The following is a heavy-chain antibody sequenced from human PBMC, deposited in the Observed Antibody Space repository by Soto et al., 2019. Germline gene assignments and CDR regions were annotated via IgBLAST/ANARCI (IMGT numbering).Heavy chain of an antibody. Sequence: GGSLRLSCAASGFTFSSYAMSWVRQAPGKGLEWVSAISGSGGSTYYADSVKGRFTISRDNSKNTLYLQMNSLRAEDTAVYYCAKETPRAVNYYGSGSYRSWSQGTLVTVSS. CDR1: GFTFSSYA. J-gene: IGHJ5*02. CDR3: AKETPRAVNYYGSGSYRS. V-gene: IGHV3-23*01. D-gene: IGHD3-10*01. CDR2: ISGSGGST.